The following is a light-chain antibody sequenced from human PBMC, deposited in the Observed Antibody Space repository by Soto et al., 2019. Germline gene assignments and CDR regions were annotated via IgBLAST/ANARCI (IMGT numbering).Light chain of an antibody. Sequence: EIVMTQSPATLSVSPGERATLSCRASQSVSSNLAWYQQNPGQAPRLLIYGASTRATGIPDRFSGSGSGTEFTLTISSLQTEDFAVYYCQQYNNWPLTFGGGTKADIK. CDR1: QSVSSN. J-gene: IGKJ4*01. CDR3: QQYNNWPLT. V-gene: IGKV3-15*01. CDR2: GAS.